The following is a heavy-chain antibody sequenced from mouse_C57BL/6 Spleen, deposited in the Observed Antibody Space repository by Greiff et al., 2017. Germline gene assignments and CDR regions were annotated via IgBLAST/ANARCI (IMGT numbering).Heavy chain of an antibody. CDR1: GYAFSSSC. Sequence: LVEPGASVKISCKASGYAFSSSCMNWVKHRPGKGLEWLGRIYPGDGDTNYTGKFKGKATLTADKSSSTAYMQLSSLTSEDSAVYSCARSHYAGAMDYWGQGTSVTVSS. CDR3: ARSHYAGAMDY. CDR2: IYPGDGDT. V-gene: IGHV1-82*01. J-gene: IGHJ4*01. D-gene: IGHD1-1*02.